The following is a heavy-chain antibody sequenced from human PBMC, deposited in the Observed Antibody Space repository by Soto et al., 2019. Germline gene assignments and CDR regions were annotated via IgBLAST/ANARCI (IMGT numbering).Heavy chain of an antibody. CDR2: ILYDGRNE. CDR1: GFTFSTYA. J-gene: IGHJ2*01. D-gene: IGHD1-7*01. CDR3: AKDSLPYNWNYEASSWYFDL. V-gene: IGHV3-30*18. Sequence: QVQLVESGGGVVQPGKSLRVSCAASGFTFSTYAMHWVRQAPGKGLEWVAGILYDGRNEHYADSMKGRLTISRDNPKNTLYLQMNSLRLEDTAVYYCAKDSLPYNWNYEASSWYFDLWGRGTLVTVST.